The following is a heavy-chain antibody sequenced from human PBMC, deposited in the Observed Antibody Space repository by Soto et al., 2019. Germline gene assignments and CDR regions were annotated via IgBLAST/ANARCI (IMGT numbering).Heavy chain of an antibody. V-gene: IGHV4-59*01. CDR2: IYYSGST. Sequence: SETLSLTCTVSGGSISSYYWSWIRQPPGKGLEWIGYIYYSGSTNYNPSLKSRVTISVDTSKNQFSLKLSSVTAADTAVYYCARERSSSWDNWFDPWGQGTLVTVSS. CDR1: GGSISSYY. CDR3: ARERSSSWDNWFDP. J-gene: IGHJ5*02. D-gene: IGHD6-6*01.